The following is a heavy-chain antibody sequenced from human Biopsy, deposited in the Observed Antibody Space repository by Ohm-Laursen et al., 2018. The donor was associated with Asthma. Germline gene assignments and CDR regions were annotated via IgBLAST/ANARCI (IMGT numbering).Heavy chain of an antibody. CDR1: YGSITSGGYY. Sequence: SQTLSLTCTVSYGSITSGGYYWTWIRQHPGKGLEWIGFIYYSGSTCYNPSLKSRVSISIDTSKNQFSPKLSSVTAADTAVYYCARAQDYYDSRGYYRSFDYWGQGTLVTVSS. CDR3: ARAQDYYDSRGYYRSFDY. V-gene: IGHV4-31*03. D-gene: IGHD3-22*01. CDR2: IYYSGST. J-gene: IGHJ4*02.